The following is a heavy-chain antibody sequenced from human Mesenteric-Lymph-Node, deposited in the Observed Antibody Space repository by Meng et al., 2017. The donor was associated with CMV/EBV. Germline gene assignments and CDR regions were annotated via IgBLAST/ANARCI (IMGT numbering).Heavy chain of an antibody. D-gene: IGHD6-19*01. CDR1: GFTFSSYW. CDR3: AREILTHRVSWGIAVAGTSPDY. Sequence: GESLKISCAASGFTFSSYWMSWVRQAPGKGLEWVANIKQDGSEKYYVDSVKGRFTISRDNAKNSLYLQMNSLRAEDTAVYYCAREILTHRVSWGIAVAGTSPDYWGQGTLVTVSS. J-gene: IGHJ4*02. CDR2: IKQDGSEK. V-gene: IGHV3-7*01.